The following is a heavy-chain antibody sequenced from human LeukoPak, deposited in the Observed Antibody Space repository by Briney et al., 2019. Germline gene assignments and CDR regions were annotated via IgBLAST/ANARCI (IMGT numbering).Heavy chain of an antibody. CDR2: LYYGVST. V-gene: IGHV3-53*01. Sequence: SGGSLRLSCVASGFPFSSYWMTWVRQAPGKGLEWVSVLYYGVSTFYKDSVKGRFTTSGDNFKSTVYLQMNSLGAEDTAVYYCARGRQNYGDYPYWGQGTLVTVSS. CDR3: ARGRQNYGDYPY. D-gene: IGHD4-17*01. CDR1: GFPFSSYW. J-gene: IGHJ4*02.